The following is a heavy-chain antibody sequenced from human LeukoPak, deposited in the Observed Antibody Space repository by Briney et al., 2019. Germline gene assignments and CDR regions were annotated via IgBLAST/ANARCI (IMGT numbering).Heavy chain of an antibody. CDR1: GFTLSSYA. CDR2: ISYDGSNK. Sequence: PGRSLRLSCAASGFTLSSYAMPWVRQAPGKGLEWVAVISYDGSNKYYADSVKGRFTISRDNSKNTLYLQMNSLRAEDTAVYYCARGEDIAAAGTNLFDYWGQGTLVTVSS. CDR3: ARGEDIAAAGTNLFDY. D-gene: IGHD6-13*01. J-gene: IGHJ4*02. V-gene: IGHV3-30-3*01.